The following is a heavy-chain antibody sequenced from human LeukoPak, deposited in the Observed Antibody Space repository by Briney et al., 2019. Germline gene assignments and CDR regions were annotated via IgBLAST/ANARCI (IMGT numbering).Heavy chain of an antibody. V-gene: IGHV4-59*08. CDR3: ARGLRGVEDY. J-gene: IGHJ4*02. D-gene: IGHD3-16*01. Sequence: SETLSLTCTVSGGSISSYYWSWIRQPPGKGLEWIGYIYYSGSTNYNPSLKSRVTISVDTSKNQFSLKLSSVTAADTAVYYCARGLRGVEDYWGRGTLVTVSS. CDR2: IYYSGST. CDR1: GGSISSYY.